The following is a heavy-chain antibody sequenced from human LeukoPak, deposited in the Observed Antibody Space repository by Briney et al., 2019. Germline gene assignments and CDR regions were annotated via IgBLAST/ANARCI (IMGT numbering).Heavy chain of an antibody. CDR1: GGSISSSSYY. V-gene: IGHV4-39*01. D-gene: IGHD4-17*01. J-gene: IGHJ4*02. CDR2: IYYSGST. Sequence: PSETLSLTCTVSGGSISSSSYYWGWIRQPPGKGLEWIGSIYYSGSTYYNPSLKSRVTISVDTSKNQFSLTLSSVTAADTAVYYCARRDYGDKTYYFDYWGQGTLVTVSS. CDR3: ARRDYGDKTYYFDY.